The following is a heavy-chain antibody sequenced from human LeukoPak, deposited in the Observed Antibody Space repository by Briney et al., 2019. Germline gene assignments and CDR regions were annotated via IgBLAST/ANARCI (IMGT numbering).Heavy chain of an antibody. D-gene: IGHD3-3*01. CDR3: ATTYDFWSGRPKSKEDAFDI. Sequence: PSETLSLTCTVSGGSISSGSYYWSWIRQPAGKGLEWIGRIYTSGSTNYNPSLKSRVTISVDTSKNQFSLKLSSVTAADTAVYYCATTYDFWSGRPKSKEDAFDIWGQGTMVTVSS. CDR1: GGSISSGSYY. J-gene: IGHJ3*02. V-gene: IGHV4-61*02. CDR2: IYTSGST.